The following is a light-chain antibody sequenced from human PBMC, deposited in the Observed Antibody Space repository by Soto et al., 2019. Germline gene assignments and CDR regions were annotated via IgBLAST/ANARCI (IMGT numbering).Light chain of an antibody. CDR3: AAWDDILNGYV. Sequence: QSVLTQPPSASGTPGQRVTISCSGGSSNIGTNAVNWYQQLPGTAPKLLIYNNNQRPSVVPDRFSGSKSGTSASLAISGLDSEDEADYYCAAWDDILNGYVFGTGTKLTVL. J-gene: IGLJ1*01. V-gene: IGLV1-44*01. CDR1: SSNIGTNA. CDR2: NNN.